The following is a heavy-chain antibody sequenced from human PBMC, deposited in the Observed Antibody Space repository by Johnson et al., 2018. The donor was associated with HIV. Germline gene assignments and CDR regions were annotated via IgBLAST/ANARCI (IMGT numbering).Heavy chain of an antibody. Sequence: VQLVESGGGVVRPGGSLRLSCAASGFTFDDYGMSWVRQAPGKGLEWVSGINWNGGSIGYADSVKGRFTISRDDSKNTLYLQMNSLKTEDTAVYYCTTADYGGDCYEPDAFDIWGQGTMVTVSS. V-gene: IGHV3-20*04. CDR1: GFTFDDYG. J-gene: IGHJ3*02. D-gene: IGHD2-21*02. CDR2: INWNGGSI. CDR3: TTADYGGDCYEPDAFDI.